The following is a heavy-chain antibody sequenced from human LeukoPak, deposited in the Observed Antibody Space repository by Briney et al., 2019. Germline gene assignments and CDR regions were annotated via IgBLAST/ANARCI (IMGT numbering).Heavy chain of an antibody. CDR3: AKGYGAAADCS. CDR1: GFTVSSNR. V-gene: IGHV3-7*05. Sequence: TWGSLTLTCAASGFTVSSNRTNWGCQAPGKGLEWVANIKQDGSEKYYVDSVKGRFTILRDNAKKSLYLRMKSVSSEDTAVYFCAKGYGAAADCSWGQGTLVTVSS. CDR2: IKQDGSEK. J-gene: IGHJ5*02. D-gene: IGHD6-13*01.